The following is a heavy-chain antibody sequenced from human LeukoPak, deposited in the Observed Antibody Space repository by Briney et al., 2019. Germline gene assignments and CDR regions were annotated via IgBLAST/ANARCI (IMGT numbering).Heavy chain of an antibody. V-gene: IGHV1-2*02. CDR3: ARAAAGTSLFDY. CDR2: INPNSGGT. Sequence: EASVKVSCRASGYTFTSYGISWVRQAPGQGLEWMGWINPNSGGTNYAQKFQGRVTMTRDTSISTAYMELSRLTSDDTAFYYCARAAAGTSLFDYWGQGTLVTVSS. J-gene: IGHJ4*02. CDR1: GYTFTSYG. D-gene: IGHD6-13*01.